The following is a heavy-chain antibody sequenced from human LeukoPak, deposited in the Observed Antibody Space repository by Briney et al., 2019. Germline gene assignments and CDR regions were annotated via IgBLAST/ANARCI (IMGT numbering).Heavy chain of an antibody. D-gene: IGHD5-24*01. V-gene: IGHV3-30*04. CDR1: GFTFSSYA. Sequence: GGSLRLSCAASGFTFSSYAMHWVRQAPGKGLEWVAVISYDGSNKYYADSVKGRFTISRDNSKNTLYLQMNSLRAEDTAVYYCARDRWLQFRFDYWGQGTLVTVSS. J-gene: IGHJ4*02. CDR2: ISYDGSNK. CDR3: ARDRWLQFRFDY.